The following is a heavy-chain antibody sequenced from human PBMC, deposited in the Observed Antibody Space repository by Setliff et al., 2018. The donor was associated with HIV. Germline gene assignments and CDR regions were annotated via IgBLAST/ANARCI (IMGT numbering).Heavy chain of an antibody. CDR2: ISSRGSTI. CDR3: ARSPYGDYGLDY. CDR1: GFTFSDYY. Sequence: GGSLRLSCAASGFTFSDYYMSWIRQAPGKGLEWVSYISSRGSTIYYADSVKGRFTISRDNAQNSLHLQMNSLRAEDTAVYFCARSPYGDYGLDYWGQGTLVTVSS. V-gene: IGHV3-11*04. D-gene: IGHD4-17*01. J-gene: IGHJ4*02.